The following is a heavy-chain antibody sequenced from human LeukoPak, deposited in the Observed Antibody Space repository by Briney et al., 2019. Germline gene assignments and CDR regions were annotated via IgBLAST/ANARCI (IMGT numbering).Heavy chain of an antibody. D-gene: IGHD3-9*01. Sequence: PGGSLRLSCAASGFTFSSYAMHWVRQAPGKGLEWVAVISYDGSNKYYADSVKGRFTISRDNSKNTLYLQMNSLRAEDTAVYYCAREQRYFDWLPPGYYYGMDVWGQGTTVTVSS. CDR1: GFTFSSYA. J-gene: IGHJ6*02. CDR3: AREQRYFDWLPPGYYYGMDV. CDR2: ISYDGSNK. V-gene: IGHV3-30-3*01.